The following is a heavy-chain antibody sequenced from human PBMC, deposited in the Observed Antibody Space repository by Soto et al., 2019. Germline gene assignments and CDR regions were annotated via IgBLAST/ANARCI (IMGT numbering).Heavy chain of an antibody. CDR1: GFSLTTKGVG. J-gene: IGHJ3*01. Sequence: QITLRESGPPLVKPTQTLTLTCTFSGFSLTTKGVGVGWIRQPPGKALEWLAVIYWDDDKRYSPCLKTSLTITKDTSKNQVFLIMTDVDLVDTATYYCAHVVITFGEVVAEDAFDVWGQGAPVTVSS. CDR3: AHVVITFGEVVAEDAFDV. CDR2: IYWDDDK. D-gene: IGHD3-16*02. V-gene: IGHV2-5*02.